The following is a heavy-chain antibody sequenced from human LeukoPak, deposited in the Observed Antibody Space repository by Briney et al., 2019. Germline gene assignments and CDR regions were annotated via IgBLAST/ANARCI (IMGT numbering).Heavy chain of an antibody. J-gene: IGHJ4*02. Sequence: SETLSLTCTVSGGSISSYYWSWIRQPPGKGLEWIGYIYYSGSTNYNPSLKSRVTISVDTSKNQFSLKLSSVTAADTAVYYCARGRLGGSGWSHFDYWGQGTLVTVSS. V-gene: IGHV4-59*01. D-gene: IGHD6-19*01. CDR2: IYYSGST. CDR1: GGSISSYY. CDR3: ARGRLGGSGWSHFDY.